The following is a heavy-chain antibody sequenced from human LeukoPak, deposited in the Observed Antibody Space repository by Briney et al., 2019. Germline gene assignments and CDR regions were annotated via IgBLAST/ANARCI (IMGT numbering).Heavy chain of an antibody. D-gene: IGHD6-13*01. V-gene: IGHV1-18*01. CDR1: GYTFTSYG. CDR3: ARSSIAAGLDAFDI. CDR2: ISAYNGNT. Sequence: GASVKVSCKASGYTFTSYGISWVRQAPGQGLEWMGWISAYNGNTNYAQKLQGRVTMTTDTSTGTAYMELRSLRSDDTAVYYCARSSIAAGLDAFDIWGQGTMVTVSS. J-gene: IGHJ3*02.